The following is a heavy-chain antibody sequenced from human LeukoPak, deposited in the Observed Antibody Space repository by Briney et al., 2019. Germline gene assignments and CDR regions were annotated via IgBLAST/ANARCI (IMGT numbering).Heavy chain of an antibody. CDR3: ARGGNTDDFDY. V-gene: IGHV1-3*01. D-gene: IGHD3-16*01. CDR2: INAGNGNT. Sequence: GASVKVSCKASGYTFTSYAMHWVRQAPGQRLEWMGWINAGNGNTKYSQKFQGRVTITADESTSTAYMELSSLRSEDTAVYYCARGGNTDDFDYWGQGTLVTVSS. J-gene: IGHJ4*02. CDR1: GYTFTSYA.